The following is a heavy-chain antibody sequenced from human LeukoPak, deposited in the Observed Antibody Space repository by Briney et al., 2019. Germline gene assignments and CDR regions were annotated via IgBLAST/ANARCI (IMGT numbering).Heavy chain of an antibody. CDR2: INPNSGGT. J-gene: IGHJ4*02. V-gene: IGHV1-2*02. CDR1: GYTFTSYG. Sequence: ASVKVSCKASGYTFTSYGISWVRQAPGQGLEWMGWINPNSGGTNYAQKFQGRVTMTRDTSISTAYMELSRLRSDDTAVYYCARGGRQQLVREFDYWGQGTLVTVSS. CDR3: ARGGRQQLVREFDY. D-gene: IGHD6-13*01.